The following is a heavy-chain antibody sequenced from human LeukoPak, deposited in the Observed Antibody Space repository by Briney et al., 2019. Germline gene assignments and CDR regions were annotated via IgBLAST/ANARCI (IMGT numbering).Heavy chain of an antibody. CDR2: INPNSGGT. CDR3: VKSSDWYLEY. D-gene: IGHD3-9*01. V-gene: IGHV1-2*02. CDR1: GYSFISYY. J-gene: IGHJ4*02. Sequence: ASVKVSCKASGYSFISYYIHWVRQAPGQGLTWMGWINPNSGGTNYAQNSQGRVTLTRDTTISTAYMELSRLRSDDTAVYYCVKSSDWYLEYWGQGTLVTVSS.